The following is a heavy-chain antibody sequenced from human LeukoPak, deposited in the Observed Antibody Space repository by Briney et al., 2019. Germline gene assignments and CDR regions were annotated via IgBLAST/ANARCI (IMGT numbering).Heavy chain of an antibody. CDR1: GDSISGYY. CDR3: ARGYSSGWYGGYHFDY. J-gene: IGHJ4*02. CDR2: INHSGST. D-gene: IGHD6-19*01. V-gene: IGHV4-34*01. Sequence: SETLSLTCTVSGDSISGYYWSWIRQPPGKGLEWIGEINHSGSTNYNPSLKSRVTISVDTSKNQFSLKLSSVAAADTAVYYCARGYSSGWYGGYHFDYWGQGTLVTVS.